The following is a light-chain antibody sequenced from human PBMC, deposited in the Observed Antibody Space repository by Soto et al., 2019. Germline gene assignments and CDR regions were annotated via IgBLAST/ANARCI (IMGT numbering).Light chain of an antibody. V-gene: IGLV2-8*01. CDR3: CSHAGSDTL. CDR1: SSDVGRYNY. Sequence: QFALTQAPSESGSPGQSVTISCTGSSSDVGRYNYVSWFQQHPGKAPKFVIYDVSERPSGVPDRFSGSKSGNTAFLTVSGLQAEDEADYYCCSHAGSDTLFGGGTKLTVL. J-gene: IGLJ3*02. CDR2: DVS.